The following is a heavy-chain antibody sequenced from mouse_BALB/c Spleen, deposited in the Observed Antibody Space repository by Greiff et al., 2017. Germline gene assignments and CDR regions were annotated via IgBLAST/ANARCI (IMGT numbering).Heavy chain of an antibody. D-gene: IGHD3-2*01. CDR1: GFSLTSYG. V-gene: IGHV2-9*02. CDR2: IWAGGST. CDR3: ARDLDSSGSWFAY. Sequence: QVHVKQSGPGLVAPSQSLSITCTVSGFSLTSYGVHWVRQPPGKGLEWLGVIWAGGSTNYNSALMSRLSISKDNSKSQVFLKMNSLQTDDTAMYYCARDLDSSGSWFAYWGQGTLVTVSA. J-gene: IGHJ3*01.